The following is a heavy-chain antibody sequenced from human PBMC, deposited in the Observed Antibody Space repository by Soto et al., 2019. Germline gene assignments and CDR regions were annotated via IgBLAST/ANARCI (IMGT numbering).Heavy chain of an antibody. D-gene: IGHD3-22*01. V-gene: IGHV1-2*02. CDR1: GYTFTGYY. J-gene: IGHJ4*02. CDR2: INPNSGGT. CDR3: ARDLINYYDSSGDYLDY. Sequence: ASVKVSCKASGYTFTGYYMHWVRQAPGQGLEWMGWINPNSGGTNYAQKFQGRVTMTRDTSISTAYMELSRLRSDDTAVYYCARDLINYYDSSGDYLDYWGQGTLVTVSS.